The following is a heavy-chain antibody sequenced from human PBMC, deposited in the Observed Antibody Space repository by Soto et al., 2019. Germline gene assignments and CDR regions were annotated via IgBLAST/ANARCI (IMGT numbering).Heavy chain of an antibody. CDR3: AKENRPIVVVVAVNYNGMDV. CDR2: ISYDGSNK. Sequence: GGSLRLSCAASGFTFSSYGMHWVRQAPGKGLEWVAVISYDGSNKYYADSVKGRFTISRDNSKNTLYLQMNSLRAEDTAVYYCAKENRPIVVVVAVNYNGMDVWGQGTTVTVSS. V-gene: IGHV3-30*18. CDR1: GFTFSSYG. J-gene: IGHJ6*02. D-gene: IGHD2-15*01.